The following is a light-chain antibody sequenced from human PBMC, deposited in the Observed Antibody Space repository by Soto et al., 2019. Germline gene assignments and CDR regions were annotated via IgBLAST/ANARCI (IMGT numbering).Light chain of an antibody. CDR3: QQTYNTPLT. Sequence: DIQMTQSPSSLSASVGDRVTITCRASQTIRNYLNWYQQKPGKAPKLLIDFASSLQSGVPSRFSGSGSGTDFTLTITSLQPADFAMYFCQQTYNTPLTFGGGTMVDIK. CDR2: FAS. J-gene: IGKJ4*01. CDR1: QTIRNY. V-gene: IGKV1-39*01.